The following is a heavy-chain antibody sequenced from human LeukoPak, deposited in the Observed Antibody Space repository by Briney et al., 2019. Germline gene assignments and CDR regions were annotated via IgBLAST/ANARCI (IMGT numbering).Heavy chain of an antibody. CDR3: ARVRITPWVDP. J-gene: IGHJ5*02. Sequence: SETLSLTCTVSGGSISSGSYYWSWIRQPPGKGLEWIGYIYYSGSTYYNPSLKSRVTISVDTSKNQFSLKLSSVTAADTAVYYCARVRITPWVDPWGQGTLVTVSS. CDR1: GGSISSGSYY. V-gene: IGHV4-30-4*01. CDR2: IYYSGST. D-gene: IGHD2-15*01.